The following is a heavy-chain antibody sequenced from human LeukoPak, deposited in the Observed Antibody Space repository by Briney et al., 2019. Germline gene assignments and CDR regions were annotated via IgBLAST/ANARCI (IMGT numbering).Heavy chain of an antibody. CDR1: GFTFSDYY. J-gene: IGHJ4*02. V-gene: IGHV3-11*01. CDR2: ISSSGSTI. Sequence: GGPLRLSCAASGFTFSDYYMSWIRQAPGKGLEWVSYISSSGSTIYYADSVKGRFTISRDNAKNSLYLQMNSLRAEDTAVDYCASGYNDYGDYGNDYWGQGTLVTVSS. CDR3: ASGYNDYGDYGNDY. D-gene: IGHD4-17*01.